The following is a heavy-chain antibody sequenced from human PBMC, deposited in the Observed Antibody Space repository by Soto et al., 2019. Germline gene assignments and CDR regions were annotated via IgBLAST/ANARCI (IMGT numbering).Heavy chain of an antibody. D-gene: IGHD3-22*01. CDR1: GFTFSSYA. CDR3: ARGTLPRITMIVADY. V-gene: IGHV3-30-3*01. Sequence: VQLVESGGGLVQPGGSLRLSCAASGFTFSSYAMHWVRQAPGKGLEWVAVISYDGSNKYYADSVKGRFTISRDNSKNTLYLQMNSLRAEDTAVYYCARGTLPRITMIVADYWGQGTLVTVSS. CDR2: ISYDGSNK. J-gene: IGHJ4*02.